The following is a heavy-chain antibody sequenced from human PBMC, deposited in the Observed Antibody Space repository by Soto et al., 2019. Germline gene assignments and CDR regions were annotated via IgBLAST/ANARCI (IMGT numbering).Heavy chain of an antibody. CDR1: GGSLIAYE. V-gene: IGHV4-59*01. CDR3: ARVRGTAGKRYFDY. D-gene: IGHD6-13*01. Sequence: XTLSLPCTVSGGSLIAYEWNWMRQPPGKGLQWIGYTYYSGSTTYNPSLKSRVTISVDSSKNQFSLKMDSVTPADTAVYYCARVRGTAGKRYFDYWGPGIMVTASS. CDR2: TYYSGST. J-gene: IGHJ4*01.